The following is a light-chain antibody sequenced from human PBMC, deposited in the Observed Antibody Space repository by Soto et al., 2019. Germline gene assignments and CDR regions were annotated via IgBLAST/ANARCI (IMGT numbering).Light chain of an antibody. CDR3: QQYGSSPPVT. CDR2: GAS. J-gene: IGKJ5*01. CDR1: QSVSSSY. V-gene: IGKV3-20*01. Sequence: EIVLTQSPGTLSLSPGERATLSCRASQSVSSSYLAWYQQKPGQAPRLLIYGASSRATGIPDRFSGSGSGTAFTLTISRLEPEEFAVYYGQQYGSSPPVTFGQGTRLEI.